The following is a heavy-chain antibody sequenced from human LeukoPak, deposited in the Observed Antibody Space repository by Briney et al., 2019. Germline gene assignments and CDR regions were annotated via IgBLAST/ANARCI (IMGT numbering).Heavy chain of an antibody. V-gene: IGHV4-30-2*01. CDR1: GGSISSGGYS. Sequence: SQTLSLTCAVSGGSISSGGYSWSWIRQPPGKGLEWIGYIYHSGSTYYNPSLKSRVTISVDRSKNQFSLKLSSVTAADTAVYYCARGRQWLPYGMDVWGQGTTVTVSS. J-gene: IGHJ6*02. D-gene: IGHD6-19*01. CDR3: ARGRQWLPYGMDV. CDR2: IYHSGST.